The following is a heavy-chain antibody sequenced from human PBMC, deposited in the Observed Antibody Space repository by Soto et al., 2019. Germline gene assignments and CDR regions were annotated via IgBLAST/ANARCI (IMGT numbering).Heavy chain of an antibody. CDR1: GGSFSGYY. Sequence: SETLSLTCSVYGGSFSGYYWSWIRQAPGQGLQSIREINHSGSTNHTPSLKTRVTISVDTSKKQLSLKLSSVTAADTAVYYCARGSGPLTYYDFWSGYYTRDWFDPWGQGTLVTVSS. CDR2: INHSGST. D-gene: IGHD3-3*01. CDR3: ARGSGPLTYYDFWSGYYTRDWFDP. V-gene: IGHV4-34*01. J-gene: IGHJ5*02.